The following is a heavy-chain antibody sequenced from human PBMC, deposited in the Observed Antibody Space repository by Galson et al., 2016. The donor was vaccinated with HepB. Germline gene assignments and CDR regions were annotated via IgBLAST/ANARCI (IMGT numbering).Heavy chain of an antibody. CDR3: ATGIVVAGKMYYYYMDV. V-gene: IGHV4-39*01. Sequence: SETLSLTCNVSGGSIRGTAYYWGWIRQPPGRGLEWIGSLYYGGSTNYNPSLETRVTISVDTSKNHLSLSLSSVTAADTAVYYCATGIVVAGKMYYYYMDVWGKGTSVTVSS. J-gene: IGHJ6*03. CDR2: LYYGGST. CDR1: GGSIRGTAYY. D-gene: IGHD6-19*01.